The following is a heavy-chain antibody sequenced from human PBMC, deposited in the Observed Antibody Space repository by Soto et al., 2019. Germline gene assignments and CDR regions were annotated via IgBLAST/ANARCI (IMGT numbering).Heavy chain of an antibody. CDR1: GFSFSAYT. D-gene: IGHD3-10*01. CDR2: IRAGSAST. CDR3: VRGCYLSAFGSDYFDY. Sequence: EVQMVASGGGLVKPGESLRLSCTASGFSFSAYTMGWVRQPPGKGLEWVSSIRAGSASTYYADSLGGRFTLSRDDARNSLYLQMSSLRAEDTALYYCVRGCYLSAFGSDYFDYWAQGALVTVSS. J-gene: IGHJ4*02. V-gene: IGHV3-21*01.